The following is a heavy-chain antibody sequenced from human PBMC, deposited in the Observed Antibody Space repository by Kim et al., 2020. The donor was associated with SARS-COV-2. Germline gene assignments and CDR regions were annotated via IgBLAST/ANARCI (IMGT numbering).Heavy chain of an antibody. Sequence: ADSVKGRFNISRDNSKNTLYLHMNSLRAEDTAVYYCARGGVVVPAARFDYWGQGTLVTVSS. V-gene: IGHV3-30*01. J-gene: IGHJ4*02. D-gene: IGHD2-2*01. CDR3: ARGGVVVPAARFDY.